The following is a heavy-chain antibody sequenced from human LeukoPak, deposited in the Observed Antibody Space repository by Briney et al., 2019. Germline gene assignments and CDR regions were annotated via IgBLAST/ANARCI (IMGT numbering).Heavy chain of an antibody. Sequence: PSGTLSLTCTVSGGSISSSSYYWGWIRQPPGKGLEWIGSMYYSGSTHYNASLKSRVTISVDTSKNQFSLKLSSVTAADTAVYLCARLASDYYGSGSYYYYMDVWGKGTTVTVSS. CDR2: MYYSGST. CDR3: ARLASDYYGSGSYYYYMDV. V-gene: IGHV4-39*01. CDR1: GGSISSSSYY. J-gene: IGHJ6*03. D-gene: IGHD3-10*01.